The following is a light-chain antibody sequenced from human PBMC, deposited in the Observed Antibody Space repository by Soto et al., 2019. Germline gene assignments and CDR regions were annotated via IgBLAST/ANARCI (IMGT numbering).Light chain of an antibody. CDR1: QGRDRW. J-gene: IGKJ4*01. Sequence: DIQLTQSPSSLSASVGDRVTITCRASQGRDRWLAWYQQKPGEAPKVLVYAASSLRSGVPSRFSGSGSGTDFSLTISSLHPEDLATYYCKQSKSFPLTFGRGTKVDIK. V-gene: IGKV1-12*01. CDR3: KQSKSFPLT. CDR2: AAS.